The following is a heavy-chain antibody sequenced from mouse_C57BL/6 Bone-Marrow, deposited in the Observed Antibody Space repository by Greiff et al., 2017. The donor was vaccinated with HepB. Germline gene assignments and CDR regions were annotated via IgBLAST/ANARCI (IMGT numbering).Heavy chain of an antibody. CDR1: GFTFSDYG. V-gene: IGHV5-17*01. CDR3: ARCYYGNFGYFDY. CDR2: ISSGSSTI. Sequence: EVKLMESGGGLVKPGGSLKLSCAASGFTFSDYGMHWVRQAPEKGLEWVAYISSGSSTIYYADTVKGRFTISRDNAKNTLFLQMTSLRSEDTAMYYCARCYYGNFGYFDYWGQGTTLTVSS. J-gene: IGHJ2*01. D-gene: IGHD2-1*01.